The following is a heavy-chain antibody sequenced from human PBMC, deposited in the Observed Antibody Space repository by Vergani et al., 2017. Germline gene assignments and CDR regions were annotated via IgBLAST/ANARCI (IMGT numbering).Heavy chain of an antibody. V-gene: IGHV3-66*02. CDR3: ARERVVPAAHFDY. CDR1: GFTVSSNY. J-gene: IGHJ4*02. CDR2: IYSGGST. D-gene: IGHD2-2*01. Sequence: EVQLVESGGGLVQPGGSLRLSCAASGFTVSSNYMSWVRQAPGKGLELVSVIYSGGSTYYADSVKGRFTISRDNSKNTLYLQMNSLRAEDTAVYYCARERVVPAAHFDYWGQGTLVTVSS.